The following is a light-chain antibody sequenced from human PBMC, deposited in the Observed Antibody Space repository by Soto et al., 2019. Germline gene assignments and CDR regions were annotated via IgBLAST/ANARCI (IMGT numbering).Light chain of an antibody. CDR3: SSYTSSSTYVV. CDR2: EVN. Sequence: QSVLTQPPSASGSPGQSVAISCTGTSSDVGGYNYVSWYQQHPGKAPKLMIYEVNKRPSGVPDRFSGSKSGNTASLTVSGLQAEDEADYYCSSYTSSSTYVVFGGGTKVTVL. CDR1: SSDVGGYNY. V-gene: IGLV2-8*01. J-gene: IGLJ2*01.